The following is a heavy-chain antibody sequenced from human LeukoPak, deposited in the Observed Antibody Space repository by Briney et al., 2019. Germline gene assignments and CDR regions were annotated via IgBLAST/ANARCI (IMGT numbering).Heavy chain of an antibody. CDR1: GFTFSDHC. J-gene: IGHJ4*02. CDR3: VRDLRESDY. D-gene: IGHD1-26*01. CDR2: ICKSDNPP. Sequence: GGSLRLSCAASGFTFSDHCMHWVRQAPGEGLVWVSRICKSDNPPDYATSVKGRFTISRDNAKNTVYLQLNSLRVDDTAVYYCVRDLRESDYWGQGTLVSVSS. V-gene: IGHV3-74*01.